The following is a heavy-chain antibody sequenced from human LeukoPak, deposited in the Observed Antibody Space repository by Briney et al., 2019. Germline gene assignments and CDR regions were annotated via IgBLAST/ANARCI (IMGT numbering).Heavy chain of an antibody. V-gene: IGHV1-2*02. J-gene: IGHJ4*02. D-gene: IGHD6-13*01. CDR2: INPNSGGT. CDR3: AREILSAAGLDS. CDR1: GYTFIGYY. Sequence: ASVKVSCEASGYTFIGYYMNWVRQAPGQGLEWMGWINPNSGGTDYALKFQGRVTMTRDTSTNTAYMELSRLTSDDTAIYYCAREILSAAGLDSWGQGTLVTFSS.